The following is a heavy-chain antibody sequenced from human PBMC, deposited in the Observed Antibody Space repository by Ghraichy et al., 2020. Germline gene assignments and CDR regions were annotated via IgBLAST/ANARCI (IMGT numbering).Heavy chain of an antibody. CDR1: GFTFSSYM. CDR3: ARSSPATDY. J-gene: IGHJ4*02. Sequence: LSLTCAASGFTFSSYMMNWVRQAPGKGLEWVSCISGSSSTIYYADSVKGRFTISRDNAKNSVFLQMNSLRDEDTAVYYCARSSPATDYWGQGTLVTVSS. D-gene: IGHD1-26*01. CDR2: ISGSSSTI. V-gene: IGHV3-48*02.